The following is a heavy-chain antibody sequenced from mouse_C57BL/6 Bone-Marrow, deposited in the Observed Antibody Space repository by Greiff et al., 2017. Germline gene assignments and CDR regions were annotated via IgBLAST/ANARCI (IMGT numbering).Heavy chain of an antibody. Sequence: EVKLVESGGGLVKPGGSLKLSCAASGFTFSSYAMSWVRQTPEKRLEWVATISDGGSYTYYPDNVKGRFTISRDNAKNNLYLQMSHLKSEDTAMYYCARVYSNYVVYAMDYWGQGTSVTVSS. CDR1: GFTFSSYA. D-gene: IGHD2-5*01. CDR2: ISDGGSYT. V-gene: IGHV5-4*03. CDR3: ARVYSNYVVYAMDY. J-gene: IGHJ4*01.